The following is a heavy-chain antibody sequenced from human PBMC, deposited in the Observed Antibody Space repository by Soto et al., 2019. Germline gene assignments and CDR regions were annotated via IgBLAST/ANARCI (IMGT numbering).Heavy chain of an antibody. CDR2: IIPMFGTA. CDR3: ASGIQLWLRRINNGYSG. Sequence: QVQLVQSGAEVKKHESSVQVSCKAPGGTFSTYAISWVRQAPGQGLEWMGGIIPMFGTANYAQRFQDRVTITADESTNTVYMELSSLISEDTAVYFCASGIQLWLRRINNGYSGWGQGTLVTVSS. J-gene: IGHJ4*02. V-gene: IGHV1-69*12. CDR1: GGTFSTYA. D-gene: IGHD5-18*01.